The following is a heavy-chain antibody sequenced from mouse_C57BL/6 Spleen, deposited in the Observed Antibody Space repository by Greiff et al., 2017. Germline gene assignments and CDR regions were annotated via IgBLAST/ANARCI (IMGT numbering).Heavy chain of an antibody. Sequence: VLLQQSGPGLVQPSQSLSITCTVSGFSLTSYGVHWVRQSPGKGLEWLGVIWRGGSTDYNAAFMSRLSITKDNSKSQVFFKMNSLRAIDTAKYSGAKVRYCGSSLYYYAMDYWGQGTSVTVSS. CDR2: IWRGGST. V-gene: IGHV2-5*01. CDR1: GFSLTSYG. CDR3: AKVRYCGSSLYYYAMDY. J-gene: IGHJ4*01. D-gene: IGHD1-1*01.